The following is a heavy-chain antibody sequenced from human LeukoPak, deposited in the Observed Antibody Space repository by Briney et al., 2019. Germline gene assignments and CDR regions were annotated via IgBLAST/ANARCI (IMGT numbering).Heavy chain of an antibody. V-gene: IGHV3-23*01. J-gene: IGHJ4*02. D-gene: IGHD6-19*01. CDR2: ISGSGAST. Sequence: GGSLRLSCVVSGFTFSSYAMSWIRQAPGKGLEWVSGISGSGASTYYADSVKGRFTISRDNTKNSLSLQMNSLRAEDTAVYYCIVLAVAGTFGFDYWGQGTLVTVSS. CDR3: IVLAVAGTFGFDY. CDR1: GFTFSSYA.